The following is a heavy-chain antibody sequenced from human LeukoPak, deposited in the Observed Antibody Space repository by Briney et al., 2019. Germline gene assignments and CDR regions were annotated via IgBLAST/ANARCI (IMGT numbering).Heavy chain of an antibody. J-gene: IGHJ6*03. CDR3: ARSNPSKNYYMDV. D-gene: IGHD1-14*01. Sequence: SETLSLTCTVSGGSISSYYWSWIRQPPGKGLEWIGYIYYSGSTNYNPSLKSRVTISVDTSKNQFSLKLSSVTAADTAVYYCARSNPSKNYYMDVWGKGTTVTVSS. V-gene: IGHV4-59*08. CDR1: GGSISSYY. CDR2: IYYSGST.